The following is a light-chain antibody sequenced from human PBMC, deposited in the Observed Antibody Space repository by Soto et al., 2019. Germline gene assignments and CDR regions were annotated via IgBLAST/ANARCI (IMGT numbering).Light chain of an antibody. CDR2: SAS. V-gene: IGKV1-17*01. J-gene: IGKJ1*01. CDR3: LQNNSYPGT. Sequence: DIQMTQSPSSLSASVGNRVTITCRASQSIRHDLGWYQQKPGKAPKRLIYSASSLQSGVPPRVSGSGSGTEFTLTISRLQPVDFATYYCLQNNSYPGTFGQGTNVDSK. CDR1: QSIRHD.